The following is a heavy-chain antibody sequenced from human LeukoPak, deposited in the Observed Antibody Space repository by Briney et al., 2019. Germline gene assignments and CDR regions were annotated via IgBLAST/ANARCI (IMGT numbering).Heavy chain of an antibody. CDR2: IRHSDGRT. Sequence: PGGSLRLSCDASGFNFNTYTMYWVRQAPGQGLECVSGIRHSDGRTYYADSVRGRFTISSDIFKNTLYLQMNGLRAEDTAVYYCAKSYRVIRNAFDVWGQGTMVTVSS. D-gene: IGHD3-22*01. J-gene: IGHJ3*01. CDR3: AKSYRVIRNAFDV. CDR1: GFNFNTYT. V-gene: IGHV3-23*01.